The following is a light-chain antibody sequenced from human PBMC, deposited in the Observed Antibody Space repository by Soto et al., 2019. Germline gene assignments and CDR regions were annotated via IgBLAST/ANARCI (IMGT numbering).Light chain of an antibody. CDR2: DVN. V-gene: IGLV2-14*01. Sequence: QSVLTQPASVSGSPGQSITISCTGTSSDVGGYKYVSWYQQHPGKAPKLMIYDVNNRPSGVSNRFSGSKSGNTASLTISGLQAEDEADYYCSSYTSGSTLGVFGGGTKVTVL. CDR1: SSDVGGYKY. CDR3: SSYTSGSTLGV. J-gene: IGLJ2*01.